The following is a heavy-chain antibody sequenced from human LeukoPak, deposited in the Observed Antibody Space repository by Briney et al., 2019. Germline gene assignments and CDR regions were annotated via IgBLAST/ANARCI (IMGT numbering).Heavy chain of an antibody. CDR1: GFSFSNYD. CDR3: AKDLSRSSMLSYYYGMDV. D-gene: IGHD2-2*01. J-gene: IGHJ6*02. CDR2: ISYDGSNK. V-gene: IGHV3-30*18. Sequence: PGGSLRLSCAASGFSFSNYDMHWVRQAPGKGLEWVAVISYDGSNKYYGDSVKGRFTISRDNSKNTLYLQMNSLRAEDTAVYYCAKDLSRSSMLSYYYGMDVWGQGTTVTVSS.